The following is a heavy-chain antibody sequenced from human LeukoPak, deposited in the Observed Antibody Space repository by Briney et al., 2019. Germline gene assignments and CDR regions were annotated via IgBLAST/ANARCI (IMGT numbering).Heavy chain of an antibody. Sequence: GGSLRLSCAASGFTFSDYYMSWIRQAPGKGLEWVSYISSSSSYANYADSVKGRFTISRDYAKNSLYLQMNSLRAEDTAVYYCARDGYYYYDRGYFDLWGRGTLVTVSS. D-gene: IGHD3-22*01. CDR2: ISSSSSYA. V-gene: IGHV3-11*05. J-gene: IGHJ2*01. CDR3: ARDGYYYYDRGYFDL. CDR1: GFTFSDYY.